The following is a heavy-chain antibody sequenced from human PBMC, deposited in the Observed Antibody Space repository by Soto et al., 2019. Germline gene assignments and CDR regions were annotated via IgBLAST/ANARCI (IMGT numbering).Heavy chain of an antibody. J-gene: IGHJ6*02. Sequence: SETLSLTCTVSGGSISSDSFYWAWIRQPPGKGLEWIGIIYYSGDTYYNPSLAGRLTMSVDTSNQFSLTLRSVTAADTALYYCARNQPQRYCSGGTCRPAYGMDVWGQGTTVTAP. CDR3: ARNQPQRYCSGGTCRPAYGMDV. CDR2: IYYSGDT. V-gene: IGHV4-39*01. CDR1: GGSISSDSFY. D-gene: IGHD2-15*01.